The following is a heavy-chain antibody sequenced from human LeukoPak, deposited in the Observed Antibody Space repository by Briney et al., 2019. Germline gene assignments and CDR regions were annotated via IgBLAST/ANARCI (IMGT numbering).Heavy chain of an antibody. Sequence: ASVKVSCKASGYTFTSYDINWVRQATGQGLEWMGRMNPNSGNTGYAQKFQGRVTMTRNTSISTAYMELSSLRSEDTAVYYCARGIAAAGTIVSPSDYWGQGTLVTVSS. CDR2: MNPNSGNT. V-gene: IGHV1-8*01. D-gene: IGHD6-13*01. CDR1: GYTFTSYD. CDR3: ARGIAAAGTIVSPSDY. J-gene: IGHJ4*02.